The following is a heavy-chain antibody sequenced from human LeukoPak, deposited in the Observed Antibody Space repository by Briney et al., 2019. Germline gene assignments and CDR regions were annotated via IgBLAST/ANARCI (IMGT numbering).Heavy chain of an antibody. D-gene: IGHD2-2*01. CDR3: ARDVVVVPAAIHYGMDV. J-gene: IGHJ6*02. CDR1: GGSFSDYF. V-gene: IGHV4-34*01. Sequence: KPSETLSLTCAVYGGSFSDYFWGWIRQPPGKGLEWIGEINHSGRTYYNPPLKSRVTISVDTSKNQFSLNLSSVTAADTAVYYCARDVVVVPAAIHYGMDVWGQGTTVTVSS. CDR2: INHSGRT.